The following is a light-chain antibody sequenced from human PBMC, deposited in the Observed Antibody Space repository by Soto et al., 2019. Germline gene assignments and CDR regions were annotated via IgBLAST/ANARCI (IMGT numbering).Light chain of an antibody. CDR3: SSYAGSNNPVI. Sequence: QSALAQPPSASGSPGQSVTISCTGTSSDVGGYNYVSWYQQHPGKAPKFLIFEVSRRPSGVPDRFSGSKSGNTASLTVSGLQVDDEADYYCSSYAGSNNPVIFGGGTKVTV. CDR1: SSDVGGYNY. V-gene: IGLV2-8*01. CDR2: EVS. J-gene: IGLJ2*01.